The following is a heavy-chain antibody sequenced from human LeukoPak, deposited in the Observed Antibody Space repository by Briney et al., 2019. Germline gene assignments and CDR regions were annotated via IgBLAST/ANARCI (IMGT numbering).Heavy chain of an antibody. CDR1: GGSISSGSYY. D-gene: IGHD3-10*01. V-gene: IGHV4-61*02. CDR3: ARAGRRGITMVRGVIFDY. CDR2: IYTSGST. Sequence: SQTLSLTCTVSGGSISSGSYYWSWIRQPAGKGLEWIGRIYTSGSTYYNPSLKSRVTIPVDTSKNQFSLKLSSVTAADTAVYYCARAGRRGITMVRGVIFDYWGQGTLVTVSS. J-gene: IGHJ4*02.